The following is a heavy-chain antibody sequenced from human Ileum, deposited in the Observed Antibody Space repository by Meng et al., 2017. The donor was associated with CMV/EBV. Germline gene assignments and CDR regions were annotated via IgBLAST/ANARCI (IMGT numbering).Heavy chain of an antibody. D-gene: IGHD3-22*01. Sequence: SETLSLTCTVSSGSIRRGDYYWSWIRQHPGKGLEWIGDIYYSGITHYNPSLKSRVIISVDTSKSQFSLKLNSVTAADTAMYYCAYHTSGYRYYFDYWGQGSLVTVSS. J-gene: IGHJ4*02. CDR1: SGSIRRGDYY. CDR2: IYYSGIT. V-gene: IGHV4-31*03. CDR3: AYHTSGYRYYFDY.